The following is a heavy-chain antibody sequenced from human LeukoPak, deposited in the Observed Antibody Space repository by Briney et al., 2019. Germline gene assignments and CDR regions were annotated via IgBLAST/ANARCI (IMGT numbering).Heavy chain of an antibody. V-gene: IGHV3-30*02. CDR1: GFTFSSYG. D-gene: IGHD6-6*01. J-gene: IGHJ4*02. CDR2: IRYDGSNK. Sequence: GGSLRLSCAASGFTFSSYGLHWVRQAPGKGLEWAAFIRYDGSNKYYADSVKGRFTISRDNSKNTLYLQMNSLRAEDTAVYYCAKDLWQQLVPSDYWGQGTLVTVSS. CDR3: AKDLWQQLVPSDY.